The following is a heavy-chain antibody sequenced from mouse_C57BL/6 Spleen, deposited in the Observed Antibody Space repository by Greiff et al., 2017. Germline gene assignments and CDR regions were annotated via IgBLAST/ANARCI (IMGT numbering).Heavy chain of an antibody. J-gene: IGHJ2*01. CDR1: GYTFTSYW. D-gene: IGHD1-1*01. CDR3: ANYYGSSYDYLDY. CDR2: INPSSGYT. Sequence: QVHVKQSGAELAKPGASVKLSCKASGYTFTSYWMHWVKQRPGQGLEWIGYINPSSGYTKYNQKFKDKATLTADKSSSTAYMQLSSLTYEDSAVFYCANYYGSSYDYLDYWGQGTTLTVSS. V-gene: IGHV1-7*01.